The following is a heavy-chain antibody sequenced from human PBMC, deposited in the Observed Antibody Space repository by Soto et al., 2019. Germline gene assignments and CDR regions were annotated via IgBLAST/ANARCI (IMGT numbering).Heavy chain of an antibody. CDR1: GYSFSTYW. V-gene: IGHV5-51*01. CDR2: IYPGDSDT. D-gene: IGHD4-17*01. Sequence: GESLKISCKGSGYSFSTYWIGWVRQMPGKGLEWMGIIYPGDSDTRYSPSFQGQVTISADKSISTAYLQWSSLKASDTAMYYCARPPQSYGDGGPAFDIWGQGTMVTVSS. J-gene: IGHJ3*02. CDR3: ARPPQSYGDGGPAFDI.